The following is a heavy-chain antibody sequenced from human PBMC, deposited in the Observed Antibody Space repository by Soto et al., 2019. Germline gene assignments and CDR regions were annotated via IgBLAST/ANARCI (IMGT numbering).Heavy chain of an antibody. Sequence: QVQLVQSGAEVKKPGASVKVSCKASGYTFTNYGISWVRQAPGQGLEWMGWINAYNGNTKYAQKLQGRVTMTTDTSTSTAYMELRSLRSDDTAMYYSARDQAMAQFDYWGQGTLITVSS. CDR3: ARDQAMAQFDY. CDR1: GYTFTNYG. J-gene: IGHJ4*02. D-gene: IGHD5-18*01. V-gene: IGHV1-18*01. CDR2: INAYNGNT.